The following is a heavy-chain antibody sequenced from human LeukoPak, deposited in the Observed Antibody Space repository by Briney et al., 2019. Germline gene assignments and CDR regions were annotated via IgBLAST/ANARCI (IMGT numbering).Heavy chain of an antibody. J-gene: IGHJ4*02. CDR3: ARGLRYFDW. CDR2: IYYSGST. D-gene: IGHD3-16*01. Sequence: PSGTLSLTCAVSGGSISSSNWWSWVRQPPGKGLEWIGYIYYSGSTNYNPSLKSRVTISVDTSKDQFSLKLSSVTAADTAVYYCARGLRYFDWWGQGTLVTVSS. CDR1: GGSISSSNW. V-gene: IGHV4-4*02.